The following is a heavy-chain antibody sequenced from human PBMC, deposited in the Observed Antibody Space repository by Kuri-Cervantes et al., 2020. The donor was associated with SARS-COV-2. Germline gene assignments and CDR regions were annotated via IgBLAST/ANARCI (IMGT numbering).Heavy chain of an antibody. J-gene: IGHJ4*02. CDR1: GFTFSSYW. D-gene: IGHD3-16*01. V-gene: IGHV3-7*01. CDR3: ARDDYDYWFY. CDR2: IKQDGSEK. Sequence: GESLKISCAASGFTFSSYWMSWVRQAPGKGLEWVANIKQDGSEKYYVDSVKGRFTISRDNANNSLYLQMNSLRAEDTAVYYCARDDYDYWFYWGQGTLVTVSS.